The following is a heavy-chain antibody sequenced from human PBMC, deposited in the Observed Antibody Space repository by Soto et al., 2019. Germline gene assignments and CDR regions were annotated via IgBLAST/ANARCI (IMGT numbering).Heavy chain of an antibody. J-gene: IGHJ4*02. CDR3: ARGLGYCSSTSCYIWFDY. V-gene: IGHV3-23*01. CDR2: ISGSGGST. CDR1: GFTFSTYA. D-gene: IGHD2-2*02. Sequence: EVQLLESGGGLVQPGGSLRLSCAASGFTFSTYAMSWVRQAPGKGLEWVLAISGSGGSTYYADSVKGRFTISRDNSKNTLFLQMNSLRAEDTAVHYCARGLGYCSSTSCYIWFDYWGQGTLVTVSS.